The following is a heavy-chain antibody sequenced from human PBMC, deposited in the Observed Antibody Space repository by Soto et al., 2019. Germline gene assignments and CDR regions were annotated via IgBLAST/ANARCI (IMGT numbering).Heavy chain of an antibody. D-gene: IGHD3-22*01. CDR1: GGTFSSYA. CDR2: IIPIFGTA. V-gene: IGHV1-69*01. Sequence: QVQLVQSGAEVKKPGSSVKVSCKASGGTFSSYAISWVRQAPGQGLEWMGGIIPIFGTANYAQKFQGRVTITADESTSTAYMELSSLRSEDTAVYYCASLHNCYDSSLYYFDYWGQGTLVTVSS. J-gene: IGHJ4*02. CDR3: ASLHNCYDSSLYYFDY.